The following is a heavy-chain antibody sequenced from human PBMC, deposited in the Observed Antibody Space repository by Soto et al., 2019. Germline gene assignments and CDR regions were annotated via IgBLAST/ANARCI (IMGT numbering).Heavy chain of an antibody. Sequence: QLQLQESGPRLVKPSETLSLTCSVSGGSISSRSNSWGWIRQPQGKGLEWIGTIYFSASKHYKPSLEGRVAISANTPNNQLCLTQSSVTAADTAVYYFGRQTGHCDSTSCYGHYTVDVWGQGTTVTVS. D-gene: IGHD2-2*01. V-gene: IGHV4-39*01. J-gene: IGHJ6*02. CDR3: GRQTGHCDSTSCYGHYTVDV. CDR2: IYFSASK. CDR1: GGSISSRSNS.